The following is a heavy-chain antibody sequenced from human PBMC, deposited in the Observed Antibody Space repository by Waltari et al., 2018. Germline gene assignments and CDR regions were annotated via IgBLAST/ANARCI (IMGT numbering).Heavy chain of an antibody. CDR2: IIPVFGTA. Sequence: QVQLVQSGAEVKKPGSSVKVSCKASGGTFSRYAISWVRQAPGQGLEWMVGIIPVFGTANYPQKFQGRVTIVADESTSTAYMEVSSLRSEDTAGYYCAREVRRDGYNYYYGMDVWGQGTTVTVSS. CDR3: AREVRRDGYNYYYGMDV. V-gene: IGHV1-69*01. J-gene: IGHJ6*02. CDR1: GGTFSRYA. D-gene: IGHD5-12*01.